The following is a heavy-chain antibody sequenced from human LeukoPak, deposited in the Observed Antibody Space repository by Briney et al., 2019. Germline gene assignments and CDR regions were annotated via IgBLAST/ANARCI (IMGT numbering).Heavy chain of an antibody. J-gene: IGHJ6*03. CDR2: INHSGST. Sequence: SETLSLTCVVYGGSFSGYYWSWIRQPPGKGLEWIGEINHSGSTNYNPSLKSRVTISVDTSKNQFSLKLSSVTAADTAVYYCARGAASRRWDYYYYYMDVWGKGTTVTVSS. CDR1: GGSFSGYY. CDR3: ARGAASRRWDYYYYYMDV. D-gene: IGHD1-26*01. V-gene: IGHV4-34*01.